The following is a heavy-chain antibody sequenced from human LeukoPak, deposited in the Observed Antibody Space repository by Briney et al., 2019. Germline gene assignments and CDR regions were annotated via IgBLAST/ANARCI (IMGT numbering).Heavy chain of an antibody. V-gene: IGHV5-51*01. CDR3: ARAGYSNRWDGVDY. Sequence: GASLQISCKGSGYTFTNYWIGWVRQLPGKGLEFMGIIYPGDSDTRYSPSFQGQVTISVDKSINTAYLQWSSLKASDSAMYYCARAGYSNRWDGVDYWGQGTLVTVSS. CDR2: IYPGDSDT. D-gene: IGHD2/OR15-2a*01. CDR1: GYTFTNYW. J-gene: IGHJ4*02.